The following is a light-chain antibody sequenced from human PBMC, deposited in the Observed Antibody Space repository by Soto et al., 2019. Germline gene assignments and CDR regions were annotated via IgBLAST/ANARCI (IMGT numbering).Light chain of an antibody. CDR3: QQYGYSFRA. Sequence: EILLTQSPGTLSLSPGERATLSCRASQSVSSSYLYWYQLKPGQAPRLLIYGASSRATGLPDRFSGSGSGTDFTLTISRLEPEDFAVYYCQQYGYSFRAFGQGTKVELK. CDR1: QSVSSSY. CDR2: GAS. V-gene: IGKV3-20*01. J-gene: IGKJ1*01.